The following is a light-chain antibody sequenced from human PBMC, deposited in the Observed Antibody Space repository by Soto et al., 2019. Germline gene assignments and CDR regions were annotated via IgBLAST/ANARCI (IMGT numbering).Light chain of an antibody. J-gene: IGKJ1*01. CDR1: QSISSW. Sequence: DIQMTQSPSTLSASVGDRVTITCRAGQSISSWLAWYQQKPGKAPKLLIYDASNLESGVPSRFSGSGSGTEFTLTISSLQPDDFATYYCQQYNSYSLTFGQGTKVDI. CDR3: QQYNSYSLT. V-gene: IGKV1-5*01. CDR2: DAS.